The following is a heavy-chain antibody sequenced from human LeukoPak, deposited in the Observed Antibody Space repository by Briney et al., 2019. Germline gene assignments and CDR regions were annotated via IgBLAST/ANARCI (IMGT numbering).Heavy chain of an antibody. Sequence: VASVKVSCKASGYTFTSYDINWVRQATGQGLEWMGWMNPNSGNTGYAQKFQGRVTMTRNTSISTAYMELSSLRSEDTAVYYCARWVGRYSSSWYWDYYYYMDVWGKGTTVTISS. CDR1: GYTFTSYD. D-gene: IGHD6-13*01. J-gene: IGHJ6*03. CDR2: MNPNSGNT. V-gene: IGHV1-8*01. CDR3: ARWVGRYSSSWYWDYYYYMDV.